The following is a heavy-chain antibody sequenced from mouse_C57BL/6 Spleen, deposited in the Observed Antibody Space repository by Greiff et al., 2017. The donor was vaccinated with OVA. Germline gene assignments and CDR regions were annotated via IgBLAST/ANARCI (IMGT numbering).Heavy chain of an antibody. CDR1: GFNIKDDY. CDR3: TTWDDYNDAMDY. Sequence: EVQRVESGAELVRPGASVKLSCTASGFNIKDDYMHWVKQRPEQGLEWIGWIDPENGDTEYASKFQGKATITADTSSNTAYLQLSSLTSEDTAVYYCTTWDDYNDAMDYWGQGTSVTVSS. J-gene: IGHJ4*01. CDR2: IDPENGDT. D-gene: IGHD2-4*01. V-gene: IGHV14-4*01.